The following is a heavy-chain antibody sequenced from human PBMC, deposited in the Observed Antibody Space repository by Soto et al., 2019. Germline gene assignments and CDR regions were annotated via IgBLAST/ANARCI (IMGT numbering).Heavy chain of an antibody. J-gene: IGHJ3*02. CDR2: ISAYNGNT. CDR3: ARVLLGFGETVAFDI. CDR1: GYTFTSYG. Sequence: SVKVSCKASGYTFTSYGISWVRQAPGQGLEWMGWISAYNGNTNYAQKLQGRVTMTTDTSTGTAYMELRSLRSDDTAVYYCARVLLGFGETVAFDIWGQGTMVSV. D-gene: IGHD3-10*01. V-gene: IGHV1-18*04.